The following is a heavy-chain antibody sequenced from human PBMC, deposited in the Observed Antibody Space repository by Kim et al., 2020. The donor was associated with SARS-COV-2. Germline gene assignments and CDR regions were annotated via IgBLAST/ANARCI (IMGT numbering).Heavy chain of an antibody. CDR2: IYYSGST. Sequence: SETLSLTCIVSGGSISCHYWSWIRQPSGKELEWIGYIYYSGSTNYNPSLKSRLTISVDTSKNQFSLNLSSVTAADTAVYYCARQSHNINTWEAFNHWGQG. CDR1: GGSISCHY. CDR3: ARQSHNINTWEAFNH. J-gene: IGHJ4*02. D-gene: IGHD1-26*01. V-gene: IGHV4-59*11.